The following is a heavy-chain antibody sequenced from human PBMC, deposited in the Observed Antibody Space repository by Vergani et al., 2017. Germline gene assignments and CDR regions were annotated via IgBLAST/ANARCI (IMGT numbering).Heavy chain of an antibody. J-gene: IGHJ4*02. CDR3: AKDRGWLPTSCYFDY. CDR1: GFTFSSYG. D-gene: IGHD5-24*01. Sequence: VQLLESGGGVVQPGRSLRLSCAASGFTFSSYGMHWVRQAPGKGLEWVAVISYDGSNKYYADSVKGRFTISRDNSKNTLYLQMNSLRAEDTAVYYCAKDRGWLPTSCYFDYWGQGTLVTVSS. V-gene: IGHV3-30*18. CDR2: ISYDGSNK.